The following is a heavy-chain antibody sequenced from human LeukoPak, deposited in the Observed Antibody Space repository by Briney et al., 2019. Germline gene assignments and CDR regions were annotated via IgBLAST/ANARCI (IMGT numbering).Heavy chain of an antibody. CDR1: GFTFNSYE. CDR2: INSGGSAI. CDR3: ARGGSYVHY. D-gene: IGHD1-26*01. Sequence: GGSLRLSCAASGFTFNSYEMNWVRQAPGKGLEWVSYINSGGSAIYYADSVKGRFTISRDNAKNSLYLQMTSLRADDTPVYYCARGGSYVHYWGQGTLVTVSS. J-gene: IGHJ4*02. V-gene: IGHV3-48*03.